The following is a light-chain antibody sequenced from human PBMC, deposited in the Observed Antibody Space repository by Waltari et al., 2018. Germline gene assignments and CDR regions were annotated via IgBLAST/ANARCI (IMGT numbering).Light chain of an antibody. CDR1: QDISTD. CDR3: LQYNTYPFT. J-gene: IGKJ3*01. CDR2: DAS. Sequence: DIQLTQSPSYLSASVGDTVTISCRASQDISTDLDLFQQIPGKAPNLLIYDASTLESGVPFRFSGSGSGTEFTLTISSLRPEDFAIYYCLQYNTYPFTFGPGTKLDIK. V-gene: IGKV1-17*01.